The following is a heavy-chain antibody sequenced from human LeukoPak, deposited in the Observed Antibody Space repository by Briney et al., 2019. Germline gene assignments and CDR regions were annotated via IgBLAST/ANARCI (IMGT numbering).Heavy chain of an antibody. V-gene: IGHV3-11*01. J-gene: IGHJ4*02. CDR1: GFTFSDYY. Sequence: GGSLRLSCAASGFTFSDYYMSWIRQAPGKGLEWVSYISSSGSTIYYADSVKGRFTISRDNAKNSLYLQMNSLRAEDTAVYYCARAQEQEHYYGSGSYLYYFDYWGQGTLVTVSS. D-gene: IGHD3-10*01. CDR3: ARAQEQEHYYGSGSYLYYFDY. CDR2: ISSSGSTI.